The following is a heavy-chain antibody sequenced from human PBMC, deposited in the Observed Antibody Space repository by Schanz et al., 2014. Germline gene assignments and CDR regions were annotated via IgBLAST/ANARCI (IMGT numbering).Heavy chain of an antibody. Sequence: EVQLVESGGSVVRPGGSLRLSCAASGFTFDDYGMSWVRQAPGKGLEWVSGFTWNSDSAGYADSLRGRFTISRVNAKNSLDLQMNSVRAEDTALYYCARDRNLRDFWSGYRGGAFDIWGQGTMVTVSS. D-gene: IGHD3-3*01. CDR3: ARDRNLRDFWSGYRGGAFDI. CDR1: GFTFDDYG. CDR2: FTWNSDSA. V-gene: IGHV3-20*04. J-gene: IGHJ3*02.